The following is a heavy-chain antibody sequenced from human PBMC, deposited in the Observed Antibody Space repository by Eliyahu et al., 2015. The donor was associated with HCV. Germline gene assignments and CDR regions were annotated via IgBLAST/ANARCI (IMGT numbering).Heavy chain of an antibody. D-gene: IGHD4/OR15-4a*01. V-gene: IGHV1-46*01. Sequence: QVKLVQSGAEVKTPGASVKLSCXASGYTFLMYYISWVRQAPGQGLXWMGRIDPNGGRTLYPQKFQGTVTMTSDTVTTTVSLFLPRLTFDDTGVYYCARGLRRRQGAGANDDGFDLWGQGTIVTVSS. J-gene: IGHJ3*01. CDR3: ARGLRRRQGAGANDDGFDL. CDR1: GYTFLMYY. CDR2: IDPNGGRT.